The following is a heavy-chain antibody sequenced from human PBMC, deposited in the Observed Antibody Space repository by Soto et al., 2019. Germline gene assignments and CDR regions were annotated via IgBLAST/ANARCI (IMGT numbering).Heavy chain of an antibody. J-gene: IGHJ4*02. D-gene: IGHD3-22*01. CDR3: ARDAGGRDYYDSSGYYLDY. Sequence: ASVKVSCKASGYTFTGYYMHWVRQAPGQGLEWMGWINPNSGGTNYAQKFQGRVTMTRDTSISTAYMELSRLRSDDTAVYYCARDAGGRDYYDSSGYYLDYWGQGTLVTVS. V-gene: IGHV1-2*02. CDR1: GYTFTGYY. CDR2: INPNSGGT.